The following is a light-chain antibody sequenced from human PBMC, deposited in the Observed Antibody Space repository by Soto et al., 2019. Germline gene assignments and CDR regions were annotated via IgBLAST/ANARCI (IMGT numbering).Light chain of an antibody. CDR3: QQYISSPLT. Sequence: EIVLTQSPGTLSLSPGERATLSCRASQTVTSGYLAWYQQKRGQAPRLLIYGASTRATGIPDRFSGGGSGTVFTLTISRLEPEDYAVYYCQQYISSPLTFGGGTKVDIK. CDR2: GAS. V-gene: IGKV3-20*01. CDR1: QTVTSGY. J-gene: IGKJ4*01.